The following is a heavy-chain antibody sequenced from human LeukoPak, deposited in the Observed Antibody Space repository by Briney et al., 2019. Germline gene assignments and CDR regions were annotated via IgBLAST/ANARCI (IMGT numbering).Heavy chain of an antibody. V-gene: IGHV1-18*01. CDR1: GYTFTTYG. CDR3: ARSAAGYSSGSFDY. D-gene: IGHD6-19*01. Sequence: ASVKVSCKASGYTFTTYGICWVRQAPGQGLEWMGWISAYNANTNCAQKLHGRVTMTTDTSTSTAYMELRSLRSDDTAVYYCARSAAGYSSGSFDYWGQGTLVTVSS. J-gene: IGHJ4*02. CDR2: ISAYNANT.